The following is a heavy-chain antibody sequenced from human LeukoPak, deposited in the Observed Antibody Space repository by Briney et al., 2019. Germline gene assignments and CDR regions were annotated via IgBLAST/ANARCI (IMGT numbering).Heavy chain of an antibody. CDR3: ASSRITMVRGVSYYYGLDV. V-gene: IGHV4-39*07. CDR2: ISYSGSA. Sequence: SETLSLTCTVSGGSISSSSYYWGWIRQPPGKGLEYIGSISYSGSAYYNPPLKSRVTISVDTSKNQFSLKLTSVTAADTVVYYCASSRITMVRGVSYYYGLDVWGQGTTVTVSS. CDR1: GGSISSSSYY. J-gene: IGHJ6*02. D-gene: IGHD3-10*01.